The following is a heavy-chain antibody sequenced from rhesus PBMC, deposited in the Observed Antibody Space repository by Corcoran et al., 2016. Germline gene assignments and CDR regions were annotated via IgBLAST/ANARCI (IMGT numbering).Heavy chain of an antibody. CDR2: FSVSGGST. D-gene: IGHD4-23*01. J-gene: IGHJ4*01. CDR3: ARGSSNYPY. CDR1: GGSINSNY. V-gene: IGHV4-173*01. Sequence: QVQLQESGPGLVKPSETLSLTCAVSGGSINSNYWSWIRQPPGKGLEWIGRFSVSGGSTDSNPSLKSRVTISTDTSKNPFSLKLNSVTAADPAVYYCARGSSNYPYWGQGVLVTVSS.